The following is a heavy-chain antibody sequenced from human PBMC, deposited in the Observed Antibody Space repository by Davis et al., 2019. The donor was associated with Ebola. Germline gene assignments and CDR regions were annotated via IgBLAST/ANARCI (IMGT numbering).Heavy chain of an antibody. J-gene: IGHJ4*02. CDR3: ARFRRTPRLFDY. Sequence: SETLSLTCAVYGGSFSGYYWSWIRQPPGKGLEWIGEINHSGSTNYNPSLKSRVTISVDTSKNQFSLKLSSVTAADTAVYYCARFRRTPRLFDYWGQGTLVTVSS. CDR2: INHSGST. CDR1: GGSFSGYY. D-gene: IGHD6-25*01. V-gene: IGHV4-34*01.